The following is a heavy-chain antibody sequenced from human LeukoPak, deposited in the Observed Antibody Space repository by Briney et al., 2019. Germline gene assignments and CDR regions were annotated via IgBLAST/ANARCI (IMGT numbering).Heavy chain of an antibody. D-gene: IGHD6-13*01. V-gene: IGHV3-21*01. CDR3: ARVGIAAAGAAFDI. CDR2: ISSSSSYI. CDR1: GFTSSSYS. J-gene: IGHJ3*02. Sequence: PGGSLKLSCAASGFTSSSYSMNWVRQAPGKGLEWVSSISSSSSYIYYADSVKGRFTISRDNAKNSLYLQMNSLRAEDMAVYYCARVGIAAAGAAFDIWGQGTMVTVSS.